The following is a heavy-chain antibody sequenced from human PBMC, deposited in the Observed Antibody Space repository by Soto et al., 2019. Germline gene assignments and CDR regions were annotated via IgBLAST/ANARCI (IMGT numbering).Heavy chain of an antibody. Sequence: GGSLRLSCAASGFTFSSYSMNWVRQAPGKGLEWVSSISSSSSYIYYADSVKGRFTISRDNAKNSLYLQMNSLRAEDTAVYYCARDRIEWSGISDAFDIWGQGTMVTVSS. D-gene: IGHD5-12*01. CDR2: ISSSSSYI. CDR1: GFTFSSYS. J-gene: IGHJ3*02. CDR3: ARDRIEWSGISDAFDI. V-gene: IGHV3-21*01.